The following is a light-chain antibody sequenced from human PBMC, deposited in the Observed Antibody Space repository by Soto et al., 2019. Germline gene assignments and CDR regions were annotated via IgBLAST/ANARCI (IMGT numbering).Light chain of an antibody. CDR1: SSDVGFYNY. J-gene: IGLJ3*02. Sequence: QSALTQPPSASGSPGQSVTISCTGTSSDVGFYNYVSWYQQHPDKAPQLIIYEVNKRPSGVPDRFSGSKSGNTASLTVSGLQTDDEADYDCTSYAGYNNPVVFGGGTKLTVL. CDR3: TSYAGYNNPVV. CDR2: EVN. V-gene: IGLV2-8*01.